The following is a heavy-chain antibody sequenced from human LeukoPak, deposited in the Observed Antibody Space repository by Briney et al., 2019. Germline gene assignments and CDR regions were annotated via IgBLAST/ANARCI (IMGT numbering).Heavy chain of an antibody. D-gene: IGHD5-12*01. CDR2: ITGSGDDT. V-gene: IGHV3-23*01. Sequence: GGSLRLSCAASGYTFSSHGLHWVRQAPGKGLEWVSDITGSGDDTDYADSVKGRFTVSRDNSRNTLYLQINSLRAEDTAVYYCAKNGAYSGYDYIDYWGQGTLVTVSS. J-gene: IGHJ4*02. CDR3: AKNGAYSGYDYIDY. CDR1: GYTFSSHG.